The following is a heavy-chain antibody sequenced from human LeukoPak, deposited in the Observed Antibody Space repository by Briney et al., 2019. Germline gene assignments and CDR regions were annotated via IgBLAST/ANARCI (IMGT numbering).Heavy chain of an antibody. Sequence: SETLSLTCTVSAGSISSSSHHWGWIRQSPGKGLEWIGGIYSGRTTYYNPSLNSRVTISVVTSKNQFSLQLSSVTAADTAVYYCVRHDGRGGSTMGAFDSWGQGSLVTVSS. CDR1: AGSISSSSHH. V-gene: IGHV4-39*01. CDR2: IYSGRTT. J-gene: IGHJ5*01. CDR3: VRHDGRGGSTMGAFDS. D-gene: IGHD3-3*01.